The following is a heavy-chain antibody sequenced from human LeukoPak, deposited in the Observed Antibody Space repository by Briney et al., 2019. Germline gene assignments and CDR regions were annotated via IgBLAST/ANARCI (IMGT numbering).Heavy chain of an antibody. D-gene: IGHD3-9*01. Sequence: ASVKVSCKASGYTFTDYYMHWVRQAPGQGLEWMGWINPNSGGTNYAQKFQGRVTMTRDTSISTAYMELSRLRSDDTAVYYCARDGHYDILTGYRNWFDPWGQGTLVTVSS. CDR3: ARDGHYDILTGYRNWFDP. J-gene: IGHJ5*02. V-gene: IGHV1-2*02. CDR2: INPNSGGT. CDR1: GYTFTDYY.